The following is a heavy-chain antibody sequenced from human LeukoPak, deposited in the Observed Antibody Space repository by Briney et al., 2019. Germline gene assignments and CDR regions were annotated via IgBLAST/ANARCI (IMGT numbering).Heavy chain of an antibody. CDR3: ARALSSSWYFYVDV. Sequence: SETLSLTCSVSGGSITSHYWSWTRQPPGKGLEWIGYIYYSGNTNYNPSLKSRVTISVDTSKNQFSLKLSSVTAADTAVYYCARALSSSWYFYVDVWGKGTTVTVSS. CDR1: GGSITSHY. V-gene: IGHV4-59*11. D-gene: IGHD6-13*01. J-gene: IGHJ6*03. CDR2: IYYSGNT.